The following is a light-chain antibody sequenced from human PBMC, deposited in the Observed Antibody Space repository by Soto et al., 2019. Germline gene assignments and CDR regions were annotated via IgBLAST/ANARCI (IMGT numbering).Light chain of an antibody. CDR2: DVS. V-gene: IGLV2-11*01. CDR1: SSDVGGYNY. J-gene: IGLJ1*01. Sequence: QSALTQPASVSGSPGQSITISCTGTSSDVGGYNYVSWYQQHPGKAPKLMIYDVSKRPSGVPDRFSGSKSGNTASLTISGLQAEDEADYYCCSYAGSYTSYVFGTGTKVTVL. CDR3: CSYAGSYTSYV.